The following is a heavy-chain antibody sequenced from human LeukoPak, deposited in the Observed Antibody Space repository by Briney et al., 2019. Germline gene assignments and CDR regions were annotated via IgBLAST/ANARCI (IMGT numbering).Heavy chain of an antibody. D-gene: IGHD3-10*01. J-gene: IGHJ5*02. Sequence: GASVKVSCKASGYTFTGYGISWVRQAPGQGLEWMGWISAYNGNTNYAQKLQGRVTMTTDTSTSTAYMELRSLRSDDTAVYYCARGVVWFGDGGNWFDPWGQGTLVTVSS. CDR3: ARGVVWFGDGGNWFDP. V-gene: IGHV1-18*04. CDR2: ISAYNGNT. CDR1: GYTFTGYG.